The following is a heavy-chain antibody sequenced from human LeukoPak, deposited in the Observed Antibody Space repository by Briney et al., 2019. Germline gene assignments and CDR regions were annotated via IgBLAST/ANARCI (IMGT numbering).Heavy chain of an antibody. D-gene: IGHD4-23*01. CDR3: AREDYGGNSVDY. Sequence: SETLSLTCTVSGGSINSYFWGWIRQPPGKGLEWIGYIYTSGSTNYNPSLKSRVTISVDTSKNQFSLNLSSVTAADTAVYYCAREDYGGNSVDYWGQGTLVTVSS. J-gene: IGHJ4*02. V-gene: IGHV4-4*08. CDR2: IYTSGST. CDR1: GGSINSYF.